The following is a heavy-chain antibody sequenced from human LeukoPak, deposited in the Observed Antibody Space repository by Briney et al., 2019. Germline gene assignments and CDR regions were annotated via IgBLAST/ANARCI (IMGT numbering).Heavy chain of an antibody. Sequence: ASVKVSCKASGGTFSSYGISWVRQAPGQGLEWMGWISAYNGNTNYAQKLQGRVTMTTDTSTSTAYMEMRSLRSDDTAVYYCARDRRIKDYDPLPGYWGQGTLVTVSS. CDR1: GGTFSSYG. J-gene: IGHJ4*02. CDR3: ARDRRIKDYDPLPGY. D-gene: IGHD3-16*01. V-gene: IGHV1-18*01. CDR2: ISAYNGNT.